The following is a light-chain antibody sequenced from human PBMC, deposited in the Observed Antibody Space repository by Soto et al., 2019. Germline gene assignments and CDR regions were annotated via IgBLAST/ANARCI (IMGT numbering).Light chain of an antibody. Sequence: IQMTQSPSTLSASPGDRVTITCQASQDISNYLNWYQQKPGKAPKLLIYDASNLETGVPSRFSGSGSGTDFTFTISSLQPEDIATYYCQQYDNLPYTFGQGTRLEIK. V-gene: IGKV1-33*01. CDR3: QQYDNLPYT. J-gene: IGKJ5*01. CDR2: DAS. CDR1: QDISNY.